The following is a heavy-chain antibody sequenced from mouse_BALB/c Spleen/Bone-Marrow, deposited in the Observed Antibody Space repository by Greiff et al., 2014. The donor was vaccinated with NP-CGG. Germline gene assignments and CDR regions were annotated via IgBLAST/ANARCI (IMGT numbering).Heavy chain of an antibody. V-gene: IGHV1-80*01. Sequence: QVQLQQTGAELVRPGSSVKISCKASGYAFSIYWMNWVKQRPGQGLEWIGQIYPGEDDTDYNGKFKGKATLTADRSSSTAYMQLNSLTSEDSAVYFCARGGISIDYWGQGTTLTVSS. J-gene: IGHJ2*01. CDR2: IYPGEDDT. CDR3: ARGGISIDY. CDR1: GYAFSIYW.